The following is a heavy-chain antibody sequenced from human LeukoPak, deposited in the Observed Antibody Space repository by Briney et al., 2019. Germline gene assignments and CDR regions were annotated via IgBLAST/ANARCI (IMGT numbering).Heavy chain of an antibody. CDR2: IYPGDSDT. CDR1: GYRFTSYW. V-gene: IGHV5-51*01. Sequence: GESLEISCKGSGYRFTSYWIGWVRQMPGKGLEWMGIIYPGDSDTRYSPSFQGQVTISADKSISTAYLQWSSLKASDTVMYYCARRYYYDSSVYFDYWGQGTLVTVSS. J-gene: IGHJ4*02. D-gene: IGHD3-22*01. CDR3: ARRYYYDSSVYFDY.